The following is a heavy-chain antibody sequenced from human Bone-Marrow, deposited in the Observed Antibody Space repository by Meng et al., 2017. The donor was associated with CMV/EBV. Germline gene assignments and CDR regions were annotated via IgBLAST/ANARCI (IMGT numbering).Heavy chain of an antibody. V-gene: IGHV3-21*01. J-gene: IGHJ4*02. CDR2: LSSSSSYI. CDR3: ASDCYRHDFWGGYCFGY. D-gene: IGHD3-3*01. Sequence: GGSLRLSCAASGFTFSSYSMNWVRQAPGKGLEWVSSLSSSSSYIYYADSVKGRFTISRDNAKNLLYLKMNSMRAEDTAVYCLASDCYRHDFWGGYCFGYWGQGTLVTVSS. CDR1: GFTFSSYS.